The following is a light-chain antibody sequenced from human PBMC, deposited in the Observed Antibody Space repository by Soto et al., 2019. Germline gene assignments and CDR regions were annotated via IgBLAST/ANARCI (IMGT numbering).Light chain of an antibody. J-gene: IGKJ3*01. CDR2: KAS. CDR1: QTINDW. V-gene: IGKV1-5*03. Sequence: DIQMTQSPSTLSASVGDRVTITCRASQTINDWLAWYQQKPGKSPRLLIYKASTLASRVSSRFSGSGFGTEFTLSISSLQPDYFATYCFHQYNTSSFTGGPGAKVDI. CDR3: HQYNTSSFT.